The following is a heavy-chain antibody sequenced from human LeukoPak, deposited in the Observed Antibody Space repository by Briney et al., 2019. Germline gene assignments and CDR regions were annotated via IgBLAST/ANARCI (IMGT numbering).Heavy chain of an antibody. V-gene: IGHV1-18*01. CDR2: ISAYNGNT. CDR1: GYTFTSYG. D-gene: IGHD6-13*01. J-gene: IGHJ4*02. Sequence: ASVKVSCKASGYTFTSYGISWVRQAPGQGLECMGWISAYNGNTSYAQKLQGRVTMTTDTSTSTAYMELRSLRPDDTAVYYCARDRIAAAGGSLADYWGQGTLVTVSS. CDR3: ARDRIAAAGGSLADY.